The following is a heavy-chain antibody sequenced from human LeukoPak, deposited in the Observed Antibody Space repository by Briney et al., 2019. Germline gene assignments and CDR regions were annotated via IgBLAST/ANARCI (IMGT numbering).Heavy chain of an antibody. CDR2: LNWNGDTT. V-gene: IGHV3-20*04. CDR3: ANFYYYDSSGYNAAIVD. J-gene: IGHJ4*02. Sequence: GGALRLSCAASGFTFDDYGMSWVRHAPGKGLEWVSGLNWNGDTTNYADSVKGRFTISRDNARNSLYLQMNSLRAEDTAVYYCANFYYYDSSGYNAAIVDWGQGTLVTVSS. CDR1: GFTFDDYG. D-gene: IGHD3-22*01.